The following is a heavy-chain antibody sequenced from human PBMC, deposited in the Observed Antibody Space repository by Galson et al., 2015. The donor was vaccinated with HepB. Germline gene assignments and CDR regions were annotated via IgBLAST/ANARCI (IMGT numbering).Heavy chain of an antibody. CDR3: ARSPPTVTVLGLGYGMDV. Sequence: SLRLSCAASGFTFSSFAMHWVRQAPGKGLEWVAVISYDGSNKYYADSVKGRFTISRDNSKNTLYLQMNSLRAEDTAVYYCARSPPTVTVLGLGYGMDVWGQGTTVTVSS. CDR1: GFTFSSFA. D-gene: IGHD4-11*01. J-gene: IGHJ6*02. CDR2: ISYDGSNK. V-gene: IGHV3-30*04.